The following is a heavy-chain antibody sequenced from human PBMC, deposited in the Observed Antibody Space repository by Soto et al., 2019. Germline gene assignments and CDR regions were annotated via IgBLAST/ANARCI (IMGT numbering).Heavy chain of an antibody. D-gene: IGHD3-10*01. CDR3: ARGVGSGSYYNQYNWFDP. V-gene: IGHV1-18*01. CDR1: GYTFTNYG. J-gene: IGHJ5*02. CDR2: INVYNGNT. Sequence: QVLLVQSGGEVKKPGASVKVSCKASGYTFTNYGISWVRQAPGQGLEWMGWINVYNGNTKYAQKVQGRVTMTTDTSTSTAYMELRSLRSDDTAVYYCARGVGSGSYYNQYNWFDPWGQGTLVTVSS.